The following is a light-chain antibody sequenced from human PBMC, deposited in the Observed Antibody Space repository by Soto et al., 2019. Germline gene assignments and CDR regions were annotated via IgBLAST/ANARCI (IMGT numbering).Light chain of an antibody. CDR2: EVS. V-gene: IGLV2-23*02. J-gene: IGLJ1*01. CDR3: CSYAGSSTSYV. CDR1: SSDVGSYNL. Sequence: QSVLTQPASGSGSPGRSITISCTGTSSDVGSYNLVSWYQQHPGKAHKLMIYEVSKRPSGVSNRFSGSKSGNTASLTMSGLQVEDEANYYCCSYAGSSTSYVFGTGTKVTVL.